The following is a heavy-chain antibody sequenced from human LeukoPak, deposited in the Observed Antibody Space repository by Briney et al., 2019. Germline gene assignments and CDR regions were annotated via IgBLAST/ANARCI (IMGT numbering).Heavy chain of an antibody. J-gene: IGHJ4*02. V-gene: IGHV3-11*01. CDR3: ASQEGVRYFDY. CDR2: ISSRGYTI. D-gene: IGHD3-10*01. CDR1: GFNFSDKH. Sequence: GGSLRLSCAASGFNFSDKHRSWVRQAPGKGLEWVSYISSRGYTIYYADSVKGRFTISRDNAKNFLFLQMTSLRAEDTAVYYCASQEGVRYFDYWGQGTLVTVSS.